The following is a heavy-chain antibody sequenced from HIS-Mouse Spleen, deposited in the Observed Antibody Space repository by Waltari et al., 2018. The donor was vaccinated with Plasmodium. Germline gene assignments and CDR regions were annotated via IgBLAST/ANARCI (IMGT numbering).Heavy chain of an antibody. Sequence: QVQLQESGPGLVTPSETLAVTCTVPGGSISSYYWSWIRQPPGKGLEWIGYIYYSGSTNYNPSLKSRVTISVDTSKNQFSLKLSSVTAADTAVYYCARGYDFWSGYSPYFDYWGQGTLVTVSS. CDR3: ARGYDFWSGYSPYFDY. J-gene: IGHJ4*02. D-gene: IGHD3-3*01. V-gene: IGHV4-59*01. CDR2: IYYSGST. CDR1: GGSISSYY.